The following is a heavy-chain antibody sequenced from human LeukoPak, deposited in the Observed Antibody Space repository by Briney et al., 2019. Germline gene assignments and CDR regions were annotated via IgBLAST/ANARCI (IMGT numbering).Heavy chain of an antibody. CDR1: GFTFSSRW. CDR2: INSDVSSA. CDR3: ARGWLRSDCCFDS. V-gene: IGHV3-74*01. J-gene: IGHJ4*02. Sequence: GGSLRLSCAASGFTFSSRWMHWVRQAPGKGLVWVSRINSDVSSAGYADSVKGRFAISRDDAKNTLYLQMNSLRAEDTAVYYCARGWLRSDCCFDSWGQGTLVTVSS. D-gene: IGHD5-12*01.